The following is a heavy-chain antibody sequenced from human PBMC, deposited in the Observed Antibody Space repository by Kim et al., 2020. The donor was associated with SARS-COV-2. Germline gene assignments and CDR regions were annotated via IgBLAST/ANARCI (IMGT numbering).Heavy chain of an antibody. CDR3: ARDAGWLVYYYYYYGMDV. D-gene: IGHD3-22*01. V-gene: IGHV1-69*13. J-gene: IGHJ6*02. Sequence: VKVSCKASGGTFSSYAISWVRQAPGQGLEWMGGLIPIFGTANYAQKFQGRVTITADESTSTAYMELSSLRSEDTAVYYCARDAGWLVYYYYYYGMDVWGQGTTVTVSS. CDR1: GGTFSSYA. CDR2: LIPIFGTA.